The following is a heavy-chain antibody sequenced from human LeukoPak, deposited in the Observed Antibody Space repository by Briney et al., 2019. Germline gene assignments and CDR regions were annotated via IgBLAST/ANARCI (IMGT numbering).Heavy chain of an antibody. V-gene: IGHV7-4-1*02. CDR3: ARDGANTFGGVIVTQNFDY. CDR1: GYTFTNYY. J-gene: IGHJ4*02. Sequence: ASVKVSCKASGYTFTNYYIHWVRQAPGQGLEWVGWINTNTENPTYAQGFTGRFVFSLDTSVSTAYLQISSLKAEDTAVYYCARDGANTFGGVIVTQNFDYWGQGTLVTVSS. CDR2: INTNTENP. D-gene: IGHD3-16*02.